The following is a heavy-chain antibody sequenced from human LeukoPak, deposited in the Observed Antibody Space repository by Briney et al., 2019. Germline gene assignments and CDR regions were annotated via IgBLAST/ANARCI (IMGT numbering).Heavy chain of an antibody. J-gene: IGHJ6*03. V-gene: IGHV1-8*01. CDR2: KNPNSGNT. CDR1: GYTLTSYD. Sequence: ASVKVSCKASGYTLTSYDINWVRQATGQGLEWMGWKNPNSGNTGYAQKFQGRVTMTRNTSISTAYMELSSLRSEDTAVYYCARDSMITFGGTHYMDVWGKGTTVTVSS. D-gene: IGHD3-16*01. CDR3: ARDSMITFGGTHYMDV.